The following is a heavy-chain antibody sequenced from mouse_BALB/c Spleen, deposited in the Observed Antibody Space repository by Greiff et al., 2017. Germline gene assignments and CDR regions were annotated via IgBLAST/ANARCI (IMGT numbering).Heavy chain of an antibody. CDR2: IDPANGNT. CDR1: GFNIKDTY. Sequence: EVQLQQSGAELVKPGASVKLSCTASGFNIKDTYMHWVKQRPEQGLEWIGRIDPANGNTKYDPKFQGKATITADTSSNTAYLQLSSLTSEDTAVYYCARFTTVVRRNYYAMDYWGQGTSVTVSS. J-gene: IGHJ4*01. CDR3: ARFTTVVRRNYYAMDY. D-gene: IGHD1-1*01. V-gene: IGHV14-3*02.